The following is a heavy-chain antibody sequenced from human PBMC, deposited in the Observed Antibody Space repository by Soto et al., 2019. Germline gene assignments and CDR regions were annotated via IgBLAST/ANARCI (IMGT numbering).Heavy chain of an antibody. V-gene: IGHV1-18*01. CDR1: GYTFTNYG. J-gene: IGHJ4*02. Sequence: ASVKVSCKASGYTFTNYGISWVRQAPGQGLEWMGWISGYNGHTNYAQKLQGRVTMTTDTSTTTAYMELRSLRSDDTAVYYCARGLAFYYDSSGYYSTVPFDYWGQGTLVTSPQ. D-gene: IGHD3-22*01. CDR3: ARGLAFYYDSSGYYSTVPFDY. CDR2: ISGYNGHT.